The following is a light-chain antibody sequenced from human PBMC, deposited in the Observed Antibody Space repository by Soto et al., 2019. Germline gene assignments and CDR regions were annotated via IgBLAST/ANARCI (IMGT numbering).Light chain of an antibody. CDR1: QSINRE. CDR3: QPGHNWPLT. CDR2: GAS. J-gene: IGKJ2*01. Sequence: EIVMTQSPATLSLSPGERAALSCSASQSINRELAWYQQKPGQPPRLLIYGASTRATGVPARFTGSESGSEFTLTISGLQSEDFAVYYCQPGHNWPLTFGQGTRLEI. V-gene: IGKV3-15*01.